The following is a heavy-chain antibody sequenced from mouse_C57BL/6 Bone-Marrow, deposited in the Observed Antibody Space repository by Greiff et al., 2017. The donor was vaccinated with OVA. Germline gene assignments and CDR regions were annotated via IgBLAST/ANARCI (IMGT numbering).Heavy chain of an antibody. CDR2: LWRGGST. CDR3: AKNSLYPYYAMDY. D-gene: IGHD2-1*01. CDR1: GFSLTSYG. Sequence: QVQLKQSGPGLVQPSQSLSITCTVSGFSLTSYGVHWGRQSPGKGREGLGVLWRGGSTDYNAAFMSRLSITKDNSKSQVFFKMNSLQADDTAIYYCAKNSLYPYYAMDYWGQGTSVTVSS. V-gene: IGHV2-5*01. J-gene: IGHJ4*01.